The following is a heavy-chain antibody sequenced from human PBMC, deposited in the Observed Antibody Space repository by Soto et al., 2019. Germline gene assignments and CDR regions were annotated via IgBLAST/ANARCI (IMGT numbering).Heavy chain of an antibody. Sequence: QVQLVQSGAEVKKPGASVKVSCKASGYTFTSYAMQWVRQAPGQRLEWMGWINAGNGNTKYSQKFQGRVTITSDTSASTDYTELRSLRSEDTAVDYCARDLGGWTDYWGQGTLVTVSA. V-gene: IGHV1-3*01. D-gene: IGHD6-19*01. CDR1: GYTFTSYA. CDR3: ARDLGGWTDY. CDR2: INAGNGNT. J-gene: IGHJ4*02.